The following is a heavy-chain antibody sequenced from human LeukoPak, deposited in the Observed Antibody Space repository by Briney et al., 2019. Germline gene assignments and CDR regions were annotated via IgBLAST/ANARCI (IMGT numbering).Heavy chain of an antibody. J-gene: IGHJ3*02. CDR2: ISAYNGNT. CDR1: GYTFTSYG. D-gene: IGHD3-22*01. V-gene: IGHV1-18*01. Sequence: ASVKVSCKASGYTFTSYGISWVRQAPGQGLEWMGWISAYNGNTNYEQKLQGRVTMTTDTSTSTAYMELRSLRSDDTAVYYCARDFYGGYYDTPGAFDIWGQGTMVTVSS. CDR3: ARDFYGGYYDTPGAFDI.